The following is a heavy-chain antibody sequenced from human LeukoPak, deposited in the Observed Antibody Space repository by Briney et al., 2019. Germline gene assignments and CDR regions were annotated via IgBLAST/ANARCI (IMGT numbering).Heavy chain of an antibody. Sequence: ASLKVSCEASGYTFTSDGISWVRQAPGQGREWRGGGISIFGAANYAQKFQGRVTITAEESTSTAHMELSSLRSEDTAVYYCARDRDYGDYVNWFDPWGQGTLVTVSS. J-gene: IGHJ5*02. D-gene: IGHD4-17*01. CDR3: ARDRDYGDYVNWFDP. CDR2: GISIFGAA. CDR1: GYTFTSDG. V-gene: IGHV1-69*13.